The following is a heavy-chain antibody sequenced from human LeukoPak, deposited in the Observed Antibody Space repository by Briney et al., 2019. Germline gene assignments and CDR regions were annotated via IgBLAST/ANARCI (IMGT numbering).Heavy chain of an antibody. CDR3: AKDRVILTGYDY. CDR2: ISGSGGST. D-gene: IGHD3-9*01. V-gene: IGHV3-23*01. Sequence: PGGSLRLSCAASGFTFSSYAMSWVRQAPGKGLEWVSAISGSGGSTYYADSVKGRSTISRDNSKNTLYLQMNSLRAEDTAVYYCAKDRVILTGYDYWGQGTLVTVSS. CDR1: GFTFSSYA. J-gene: IGHJ4*02.